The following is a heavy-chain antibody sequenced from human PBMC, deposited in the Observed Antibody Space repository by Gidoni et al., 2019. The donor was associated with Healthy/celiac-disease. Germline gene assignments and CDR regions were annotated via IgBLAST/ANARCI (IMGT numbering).Heavy chain of an antibody. D-gene: IGHD3-22*01. J-gene: IGHJ4*02. CDR3: AKTSWLSPGRDY. V-gene: IGHV3-23*01. CDR2: FSGSGGST. CDR1: GFTFSSYA. Sequence: EVQLLESGGGLVQPGGSLRLSCAAAGFTFSSYAMSWVRQAPGKGLEWVSAFSGSGGSTYYADSVKGRFTISRDNSKTTLYLQMNSLRAEATAVYYCAKTSWLSPGRDYWGQGTLVTVSS.